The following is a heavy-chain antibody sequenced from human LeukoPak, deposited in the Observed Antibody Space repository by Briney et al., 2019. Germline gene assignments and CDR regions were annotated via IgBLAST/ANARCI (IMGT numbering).Heavy chain of an antibody. Sequence: GGSLRLSCAASGFTFSSYGMHWVRQAPGKGLEWVAFIRYDGSNKYYADSVKGRFTISRDNSKNTLYLQMNSLRPEDTAVYYCARDGDRPIYYYYYMDVWGKGTTVTVSS. J-gene: IGHJ6*03. CDR1: GFTFSSYG. V-gene: IGHV3-30*02. D-gene: IGHD2-21*01. CDR3: ARDGDRPIYYYYYMDV. CDR2: IRYDGSNK.